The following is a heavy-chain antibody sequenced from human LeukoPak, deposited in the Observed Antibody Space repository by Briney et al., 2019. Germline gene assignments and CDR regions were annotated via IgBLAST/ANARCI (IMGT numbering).Heavy chain of an antibody. J-gene: IGHJ4*02. CDR3: ARVIDYGSGSRSFDY. CDR2: IYYSGST. D-gene: IGHD3-10*01. Sequence: SETLSLTCTVSGGSISSNSYYWGWIRQPPGKGLEWIGNIYYSGSTYYNPSLKSRVTISVDTSKNQFSLKLSSVTAADTAVYYCARVIDYGSGSRSFDYWGQGTLVTVSS. V-gene: IGHV4-39*07. CDR1: GGSISSNSYY.